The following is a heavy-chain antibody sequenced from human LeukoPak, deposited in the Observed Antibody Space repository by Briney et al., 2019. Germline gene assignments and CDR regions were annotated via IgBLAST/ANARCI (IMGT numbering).Heavy chain of an antibody. D-gene: IGHD6-19*01. CDR1: GFTFSTYT. V-gene: IGHV3-64D*06. Sequence: GGSLRLSSSPSGFTFSTYTTRWGRQAPGKGLEYVSAISRSGGDTYYSDSVKGRFTISRDNSENTLYLQMTSLRPEDTAVYYCVKGSGTGWYGYWGQGTLVTVSS. CDR3: VKGSGTGWYGY. CDR2: ISRSGGDT. J-gene: IGHJ4*02.